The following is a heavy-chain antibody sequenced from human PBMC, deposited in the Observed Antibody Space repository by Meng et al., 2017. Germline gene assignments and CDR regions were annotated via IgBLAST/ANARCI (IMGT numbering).Heavy chain of an antibody. Sequence: QVQLVQSGAEVKKPGASVKVSCKTSGYTSTNYDINWVRQATGQGLEWVGWMNPKSGNTGFAQKFQGRVTMTRDTSITTAYMELSSLRSEDTAVYYCARVYGDIDYWGQGTLVTVS. CDR2: MNPKSGNT. V-gene: IGHV1-8*01. J-gene: IGHJ4*02. D-gene: IGHD4-17*01. CDR3: ARVYGDIDY. CDR1: GYTSTNYD.